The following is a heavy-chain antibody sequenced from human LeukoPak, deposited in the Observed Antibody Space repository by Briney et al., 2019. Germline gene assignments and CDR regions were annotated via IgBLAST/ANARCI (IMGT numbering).Heavy chain of an antibody. J-gene: IGHJ4*02. V-gene: IGHV3-7*01. CDR1: GFILRNHW. D-gene: IGHD3-16*01. Sequence: HPGGSLRLSCAASGFILRNHWMSWVRQVPGRGLEWVAHIKQGGNEKHYVDSVEGRFTLSRDNSQNTLYLQMNRLRAEDTAVYYCGRDSLGGDYWGQGTLVTASS. CDR2: IKQGGNEK. CDR3: GRDSLGGDY.